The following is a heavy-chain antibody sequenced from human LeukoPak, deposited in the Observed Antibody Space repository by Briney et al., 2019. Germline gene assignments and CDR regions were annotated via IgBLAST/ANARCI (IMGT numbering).Heavy chain of an antibody. CDR3: ARGSDSSGYYPDFDY. Sequence: PGGSLRLSCAASGFAVSSHYMTWVRQAPGKGLEWVSIIYSGGSTYYTDSVKGRFTISRDNSKNTLYLQMNSLRAEDTGVYYCARGSDSSGYYPDFDYWGQGTLVTVSS. D-gene: IGHD3-22*01. V-gene: IGHV3-66*01. CDR1: GFAVSSHY. CDR2: IYSGGST. J-gene: IGHJ4*02.